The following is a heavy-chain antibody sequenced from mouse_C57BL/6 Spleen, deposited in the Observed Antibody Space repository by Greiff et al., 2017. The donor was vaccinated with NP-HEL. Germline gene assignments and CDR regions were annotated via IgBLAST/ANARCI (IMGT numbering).Heavy chain of an antibody. CDR2: IYPSDSET. J-gene: IGHJ2*01. CDR3: ARGDYSNY. D-gene: IGHD2-5*01. V-gene: IGHV1-61*01. Sequence: QVQLQQPGAELVRPGSSVKLSCKASGYTFTSYWMDWVKQRPGQGLEWIGNIYPSDSETHYNQKFKDKATLTVDKSSSTAYMQLSSLTSEDSAVYYCARGDYSNYWGQGTTLTVSS. CDR1: GYTFTSYW.